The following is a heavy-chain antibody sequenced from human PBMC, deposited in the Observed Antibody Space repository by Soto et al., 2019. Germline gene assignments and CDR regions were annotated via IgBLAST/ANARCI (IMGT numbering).Heavy chain of an antibody. D-gene: IGHD3-3*01. Sequence: ASVKVSCKVSGYTLTELSMHWVRQAPGKGLEWMGGFDPEDGETIYAQKFQGRVTMTEDTSTDTAYMELSSLRSEDTAVYYCATGHVLRFLEWLEHLDYWGQGTLVTVSS. CDR1: GYTLTELS. CDR3: ATGHVLRFLEWLEHLDY. J-gene: IGHJ4*02. CDR2: FDPEDGET. V-gene: IGHV1-24*01.